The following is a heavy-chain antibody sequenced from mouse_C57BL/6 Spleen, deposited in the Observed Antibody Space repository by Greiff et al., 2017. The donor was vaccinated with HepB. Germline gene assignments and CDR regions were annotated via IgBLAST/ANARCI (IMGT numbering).Heavy chain of an antibody. CDR3: ARIEREDYYGCSSY. CDR2: INPGDGDT. CDR1: GYAFTSSW. Sequence: QVQLQQSGPELVKPGASVKISCKASGYAFTSSWMNWVKQRPGKGLEWIGRINPGDGDTNYNGKFKGKATLTADKSSSTAYMQLSSLTSEDSAVYFCARIEREDYYGCSSYWGQGTTLTVSS. D-gene: IGHD1-1*01. V-gene: IGHV1-82*01. J-gene: IGHJ2*01.